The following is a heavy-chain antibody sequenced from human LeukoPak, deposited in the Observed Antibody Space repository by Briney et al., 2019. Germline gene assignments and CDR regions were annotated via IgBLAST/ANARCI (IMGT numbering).Heavy chain of an antibody. CDR2: IYYSGST. CDR3: ARGGRDWFDP. V-gene: IGHV4-59*01. Sequence: PSETLSLTCAVSGGSISSYYWSWIRQPPGKGLEWIGYIYYSGSTNYNPSLKSRVTISVDTSKNQFSLKLTSVTAADTAVYYCARGGRDWFDPWGQGTLVTVSS. CDR1: GGSISSYY. J-gene: IGHJ5*02.